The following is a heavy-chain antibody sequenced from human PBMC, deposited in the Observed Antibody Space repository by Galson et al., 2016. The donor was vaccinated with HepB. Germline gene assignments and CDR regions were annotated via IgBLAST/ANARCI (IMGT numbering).Heavy chain of an antibody. V-gene: IGHV4-39*01. Sequence: SETLSLTCIVSGGSISTGDFHWGWVRQPPGKGLEWIGSMHYTGSTYYNPSPRSRLTMSVDTSRTHFSLQLTSVPAANTAVYYCARQIGGWLRAFDIWGHGTMVTVSS. D-gene: IGHD5-12*01. J-gene: IGHJ3*02. CDR1: GGSISTGDFH. CDR3: ARQIGGWLRAFDI. CDR2: MHYTGST.